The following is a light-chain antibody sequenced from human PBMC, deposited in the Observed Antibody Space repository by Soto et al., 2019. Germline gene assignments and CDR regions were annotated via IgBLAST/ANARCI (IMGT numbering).Light chain of an antibody. V-gene: IGKV1D-13*01. J-gene: IGKJ4*01. CDR3: QQFNNYFPIT. CDR2: DAS. CDR1: QAISSA. Sequence: AIQLTQSPSSLSASVGDRVTITCRASQAISSALAWYQQKPGQAPNLLISDASSLQSGVPSRFSGSGSGTDFTRTISSLQPEDFATYYCQQFNNYFPITFGGGTQVEI.